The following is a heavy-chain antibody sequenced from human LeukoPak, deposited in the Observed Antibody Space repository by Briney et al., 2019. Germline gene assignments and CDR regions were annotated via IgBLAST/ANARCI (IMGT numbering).Heavy chain of an antibody. CDR2: IGKTGDT. CDR1: GFTFSTYD. Sequence: GGSLRLSCAASGFTFSTYDMHCVRQATGKGLEWVSGIGKTGDTYYSGSVKGRFTNSRENAKNSLYLEMNSLRAGDTAVYYCARGADGFDYWGQGTLVTVSS. D-gene: IGHD5-24*01. J-gene: IGHJ4*02. CDR3: ARGADGFDY. V-gene: IGHV3-13*04.